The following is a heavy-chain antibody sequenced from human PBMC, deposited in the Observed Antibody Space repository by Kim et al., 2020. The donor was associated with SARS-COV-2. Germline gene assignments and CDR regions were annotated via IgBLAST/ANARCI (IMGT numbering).Heavy chain of an antibody. CDR2: ISSGGSTI. CDR3: ARGPPYYFGMDV. V-gene: IGHV3-48*02. Sequence: GGSLRLSCAASGFTFSSYSMNWVRQAPGRGLELVSYISSGGSTIYYADSVKGRFTISRDSVKKSVYLQMNSLRDEDTAVYYCARGPPYYFGMDVWGQGTTVIVSS. J-gene: IGHJ6*02. CDR1: GFTFSSYS.